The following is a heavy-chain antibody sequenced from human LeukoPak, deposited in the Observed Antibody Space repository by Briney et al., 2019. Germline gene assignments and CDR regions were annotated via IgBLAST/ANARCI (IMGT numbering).Heavy chain of an antibody. CDR1: RFTFSTYW. CDR2: IKQDGSEK. D-gene: IGHD6-13*01. J-gene: IGHJ4*02. V-gene: IGHV3-7*03. CDR3: ARDPMGIAYRGAFYY. Sequence: GGSLRLSCAASRFTFSTYWMSWVRQAPGKGLEWVANIKQDGSEKYYVDSVKGRFTISRDNAKNSLYLQMNSLRAEDTAVYYCARDPMGIAYRGAFYYWGQGTLVTVSS.